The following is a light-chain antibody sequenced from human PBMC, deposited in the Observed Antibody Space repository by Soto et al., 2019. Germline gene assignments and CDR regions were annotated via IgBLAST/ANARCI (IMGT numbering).Light chain of an antibody. CDR3: QHYNSYSEA. J-gene: IGKJ1*01. CDR1: QSVSSY. V-gene: IGKV1-5*03. CDR2: KAS. Sequence: DIQMTQSPSSLSASLGDRVTITCRAIQSVSSYLNWYQQKPGKAPKLLIYKASTLKSGVPSRFSGSGSGTEFTLTISSLQPDDFATYYCQHYNSYSEAFGQGTKVDI.